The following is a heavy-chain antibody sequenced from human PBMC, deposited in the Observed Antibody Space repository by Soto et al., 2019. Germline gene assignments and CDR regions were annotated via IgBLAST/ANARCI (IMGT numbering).Heavy chain of an antibody. CDR3: ATRTLENYGGREPFSFYFDY. D-gene: IGHD4-17*01. Sequence: GASVKVSCKVSGYTLTELSMHWVRQAPGKGLEWMGGFDPEDGETIYAQKFQGRVTMTEDTSTDIAYMELSSLRSEDTAVYYCATRTLENYGGREPFSFYFDYWGQGTLVTVSS. CDR1: GYTLTELS. J-gene: IGHJ4*02. CDR2: FDPEDGET. V-gene: IGHV1-24*01.